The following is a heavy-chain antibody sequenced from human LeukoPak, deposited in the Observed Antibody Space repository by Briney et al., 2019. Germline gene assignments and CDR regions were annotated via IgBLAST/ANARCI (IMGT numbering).Heavy chain of an antibody. Sequence: SETLSLTCTVSGGSISSYYWSWIRQPAGKGLDWIGRIYTSGSTNYNPSLKSRVTISVDTSKNQFSLKLSSVTAADTAVYYCAREVAGPYYYYYYYMDVWGKGTTVTISS. J-gene: IGHJ6*03. V-gene: IGHV4-4*07. CDR1: GGSISSYY. D-gene: IGHD6-19*01. CDR2: IYTSGST. CDR3: AREVAGPYYYYYYYMDV.